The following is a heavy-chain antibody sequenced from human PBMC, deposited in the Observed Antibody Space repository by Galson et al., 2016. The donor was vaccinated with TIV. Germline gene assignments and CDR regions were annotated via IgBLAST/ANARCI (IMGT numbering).Heavy chain of an antibody. CDR1: GYGLTNYW. Sequence: QSGAEVKQPGESLKISCKGSGYGLTNYWIGWVRQMPGKGLEWVGIIYPGDSDTRYRPSFQGQVIISADKSIVSAGESITTAYLQWTSQKAADTAMYYCARLDDLGSWIVYWGQGTLVSVSS. V-gene: IGHV5-51*03. D-gene: IGHD3-10*01. J-gene: IGHJ4*02. CDR3: ARLDDLGSWIVY. CDR2: IYPGDSDT.